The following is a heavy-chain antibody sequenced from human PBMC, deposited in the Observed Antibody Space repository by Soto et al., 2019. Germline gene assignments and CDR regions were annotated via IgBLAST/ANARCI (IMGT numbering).Heavy chain of an antibody. CDR2: ISYDGSNK. CDR3: ARTYYGLDY. J-gene: IGHJ4*02. CDR1: GFTFSSYA. Sequence: GGSLRLSCAASGFTFSSYAMHWVRQAPGKGLEWVAVISYDGSNKYYADSVKGRFTISRDNSKNTLYLQMNSLRAEDTAVYYCARTYYGLDYWGQGTLVTVSS. V-gene: IGHV3-30-3*01. D-gene: IGHD3-22*01.